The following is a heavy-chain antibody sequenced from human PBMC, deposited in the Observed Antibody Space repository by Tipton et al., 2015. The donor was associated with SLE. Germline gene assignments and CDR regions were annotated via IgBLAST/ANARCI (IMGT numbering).Heavy chain of an antibody. CDR3: ARGGRIAIFGVANDGAFDF. D-gene: IGHD3-3*01. CDR1: GGSISSYY. CDR2: IYYSGST. Sequence: TLSLTCTVSGGSISSYYWSWIRQPPGKGLEWIGYIYYSGSTNYNPSLKSRVTISVDTSKNQFSLKLSSVTAADTAVYYCARGGRIAIFGVANDGAFDFWGQGTMVTVSS. J-gene: IGHJ3*01. V-gene: IGHV4-59*13.